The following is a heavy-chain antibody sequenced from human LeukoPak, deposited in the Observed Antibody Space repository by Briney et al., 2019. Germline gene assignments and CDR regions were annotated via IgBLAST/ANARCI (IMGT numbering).Heavy chain of an antibody. Sequence: SETLSLTCAVYGGSFSGYYWSWIRQPPEKGLEWIGEINHSGSTNYNPSLKSRVTISVDTSKNQFSLKLSSVTAADTAVYYCARGRSVVVPAAMGWFDPWGQGTLVTVSS. CDR3: ARGRSVVVPAAMGWFDP. CDR1: GGSFSGYY. CDR2: INHSGST. V-gene: IGHV4-34*01. J-gene: IGHJ5*02. D-gene: IGHD2-2*01.